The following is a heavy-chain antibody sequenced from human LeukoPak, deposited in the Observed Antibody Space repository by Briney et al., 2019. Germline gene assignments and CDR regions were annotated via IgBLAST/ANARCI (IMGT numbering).Heavy chain of an antibody. CDR1: GFTFSSYW. J-gene: IGHJ6*03. Sequence: GGSLRLSCAASGFTFSSYWMSWVRQAPGKGLEWVANIKQDGSEKYYVDSVKGRFTISRDNAKNSLYLQMNSLRAEDTAVYYCARVVGTTSYYYYYYMDVWGKGTTVTVSS. D-gene: IGHD1-26*01. CDR3: ARVVGTTSYYYYYYMDV. V-gene: IGHV3-7*01. CDR2: IKQDGSEK.